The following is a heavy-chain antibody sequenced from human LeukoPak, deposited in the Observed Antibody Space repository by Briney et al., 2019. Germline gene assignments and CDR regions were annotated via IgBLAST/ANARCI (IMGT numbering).Heavy chain of an antibody. CDR1: GGSISSSNW. CDR2: IYHSGST. V-gene: IGHV4-4*02. D-gene: IGHD3-3*01. CDR3: GTDGGLRFLEWLFPSY. Sequence: SETLSLTCAVSGGSISSSNWWSWVRLPPGKGLEWIGEIYHSGSTNYNPSLKSRVTISVDKSKNQFSLKLSSVTAADTAVYYCGTDGGLRFLEWLFPSYWGQGTLVTVSS. J-gene: IGHJ4*02.